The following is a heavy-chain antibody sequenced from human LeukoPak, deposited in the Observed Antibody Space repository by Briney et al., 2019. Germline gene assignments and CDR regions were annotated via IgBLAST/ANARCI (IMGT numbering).Heavy chain of an antibody. V-gene: IGHV4-59*01. Sequence: SETLSLTCTVSGGSISSYYWSWLRQPPGKGLEWIGYIYYSGSTNYNPSLTSRVTISVDTSKNQFSLKLSSVTAADTAVYYCAREDSGWYDYWGQGTLVTVSS. D-gene: IGHD6-19*01. CDR3: AREDSGWYDY. J-gene: IGHJ4*02. CDR1: GGSISSYY. CDR2: IYYSGST.